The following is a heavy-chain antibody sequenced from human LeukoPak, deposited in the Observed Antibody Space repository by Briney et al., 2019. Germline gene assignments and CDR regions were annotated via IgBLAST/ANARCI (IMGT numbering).Heavy chain of an antibody. J-gene: IGHJ4*02. CDR3: ATIIVVPAAPFDY. CDR1: GYTLTELS. Sequence: SVKVSCKVSGYTLTELSMHWVRQAPGKGLEWMEGFDPEDGETIYAQKFQGRVTMTEDTSTDTAYMELSSLRSEDTAVYYCATIIVVPAAPFDYWGQGTLVTVSS. D-gene: IGHD2-2*01. CDR2: FDPEDGET. V-gene: IGHV1-24*01.